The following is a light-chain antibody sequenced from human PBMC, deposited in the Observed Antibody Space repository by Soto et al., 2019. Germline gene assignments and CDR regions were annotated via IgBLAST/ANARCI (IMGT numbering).Light chain of an antibody. V-gene: IGKV1-39*01. CDR1: QYINNN. CDR3: QQRYSTPPYT. J-gene: IGKJ2*01. Sequence: DIQMTQSPSSLSTSVGDRVTITCRASQYINNNLNWYQQKPGKAPKLLIFAAYNLQSGVPSRFSGSGSGTDFTLTISSLQPEDFATYYCQQRYSTPPYTFGQGTKLDMK. CDR2: AAY.